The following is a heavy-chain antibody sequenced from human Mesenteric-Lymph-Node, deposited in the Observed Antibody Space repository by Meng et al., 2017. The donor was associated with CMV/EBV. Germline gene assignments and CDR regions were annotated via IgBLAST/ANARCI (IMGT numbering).Heavy chain of an antibody. CDR3: ARHGTYYYDSGGYSNWFDP. V-gene: IGHV1-2*02. J-gene: IGHJ5*02. CDR2: INLDTGGT. D-gene: IGHD3-22*01. Sequence: ASVKVSCKVSGHTFTGYFMHWLRQAPGQGPEWVGWINLDTGGTSYLPKFQGRVTMTRDTSISTAYMELSRLRSDDTAVYYCARHGTYYYDSGGYSNWFDPWGQGTLVTVSS. CDR1: GHTFTGYF.